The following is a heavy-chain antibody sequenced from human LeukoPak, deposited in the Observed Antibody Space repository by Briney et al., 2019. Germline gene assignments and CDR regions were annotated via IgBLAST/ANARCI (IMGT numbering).Heavy chain of an antibody. Sequence: ASVKVSCKASGYTFTGYYMHWVRQAPGQGLEWMGRINPNSGGTNYAQKFQGRVTMTRDTSFSTAYMELSRLRSDDTAVYYCAGGPRLDSSGWYYGAFDIWGQGTMVTVSS. CDR2: INPNSGGT. J-gene: IGHJ3*02. D-gene: IGHD6-19*01. V-gene: IGHV1-2*06. CDR1: GYTFTGYY. CDR3: AGGPRLDSSGWYYGAFDI.